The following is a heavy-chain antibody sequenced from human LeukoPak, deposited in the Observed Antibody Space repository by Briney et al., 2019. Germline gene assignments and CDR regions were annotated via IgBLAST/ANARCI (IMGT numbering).Heavy chain of an antibody. CDR1: GFTFSSYS. V-gene: IGHV3-21*01. J-gene: IGHJ4*02. Sequence: KPGGSLRLSCAASGFTFSSYSMNWVRQAPGKGLEWVSSISSSSSYIYYADSVKGRFTISRDNAKNSLCLQMNSLRAEDTAVYYCARDGGTAVTTDDYFDYWGQGTLVTVSS. D-gene: IGHD4-17*01. CDR3: ARDGGTAVTTDDYFDY. CDR2: ISSSSSYI.